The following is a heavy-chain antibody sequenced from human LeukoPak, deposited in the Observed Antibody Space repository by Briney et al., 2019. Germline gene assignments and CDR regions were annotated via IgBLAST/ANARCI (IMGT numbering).Heavy chain of an antibody. CDR2: INHSGST. Sequence: SETLSLTCAVNGGSFSRYYWSWIRQPPGKGLEWIGEINHSGSTNYNPSLKSRVTISVDTSKNQFSLKLSSVTAADTAVYYCARHRGGARAAFDIWGQGTMVTVSS. CDR3: ARHRGGARAAFDI. V-gene: IGHV4-34*01. CDR1: GGSFSRYY. D-gene: IGHD3-10*01. J-gene: IGHJ3*02.